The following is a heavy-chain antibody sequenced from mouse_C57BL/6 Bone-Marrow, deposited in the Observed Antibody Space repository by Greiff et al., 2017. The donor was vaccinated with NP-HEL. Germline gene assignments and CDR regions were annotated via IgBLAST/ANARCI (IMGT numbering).Heavy chain of an antibody. Sequence: QVQLQQSGAELARPGASVKLSCKASGYTFTSYGISWVKQRTGQGLEWIGEIYPRSGNTYYNEKFKGKATLTADKSSSTAYMELRGLTSEDSAVYVCSIDSSGAWFAYWGQGTLVTVSA. V-gene: IGHV1-81*01. D-gene: IGHD3-2*02. CDR3: SIDSSGAWFAY. CDR1: GYTFTSYG. J-gene: IGHJ3*01. CDR2: IYPRSGNT.